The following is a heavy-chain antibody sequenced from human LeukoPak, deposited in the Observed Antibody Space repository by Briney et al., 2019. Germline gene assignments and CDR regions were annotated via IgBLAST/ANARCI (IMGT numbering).Heavy chain of an antibody. V-gene: IGHV3-48*01. J-gene: IGHJ4*02. Sequence: PGGSLRLSCAASGFTFGSYSMNWVRQAPGKGLEWVSYISSSSSTIYYADSVKGRFTISRDNAKNSLYLQMNSLRAEDTAVYYCARTAGGSWVYFDYWGQGTLVTVSS. CDR3: ARTAGGSWVYFDY. CDR1: GFTFGSYS. D-gene: IGHD1-26*01. CDR2: ISSSSSTI.